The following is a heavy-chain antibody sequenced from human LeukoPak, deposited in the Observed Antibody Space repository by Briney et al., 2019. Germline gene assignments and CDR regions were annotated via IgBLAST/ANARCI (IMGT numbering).Heavy chain of an antibody. J-gene: IGHJ4*02. CDR3: ATSSEGGYSYGSDIDY. D-gene: IGHD5-18*01. V-gene: IGHV1-46*01. CDR1: GYTFTSYY. CDR2: INPSGGGT. Sequence: ASVKVSCKASGYTFTSYYMHWVRQAPGQGLEWMGVINPSGGGTSSAQKFQGRVTMTRDTSISTAYMELSRLRSDDTAVYYCATSSEGGYSYGSDIDYWGQGTLVTVSS.